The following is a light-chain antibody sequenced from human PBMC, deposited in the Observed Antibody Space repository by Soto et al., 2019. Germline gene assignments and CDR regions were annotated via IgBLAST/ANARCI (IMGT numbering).Light chain of an antibody. CDR2: EGS. V-gene: IGLV2-23*01. Sequence: QSVLTQPASVSGSPGQSITISCTGTSNNVGSYNLVSWYQQHPGKAPKLMIYEGSKRPSGVSNRFSGSKSGNTASLTISGLQAEDEADYYCCSYAGSGTWVFGGGTKLTVL. CDR3: CSYAGSGTWV. J-gene: IGLJ3*02. CDR1: SNNVGSYNL.